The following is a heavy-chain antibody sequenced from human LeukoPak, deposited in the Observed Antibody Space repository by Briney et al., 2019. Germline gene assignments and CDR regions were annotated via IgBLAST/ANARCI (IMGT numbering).Heavy chain of an antibody. D-gene: IGHD1-1*01. Sequence: GASVTVSCTASGYTFTSYYMHWVRQAPGQGLEWMGIINPSGGSTSYAQKFQGRVTMTRDTSTSTVYMELSSLRSEDTAVYYCARDVNNWNYYDYWGQGILVTVSS. CDR1: GYTFTSYY. CDR2: INPSGGST. CDR3: ARDVNNWNYYDY. J-gene: IGHJ4*02. V-gene: IGHV1-46*01.